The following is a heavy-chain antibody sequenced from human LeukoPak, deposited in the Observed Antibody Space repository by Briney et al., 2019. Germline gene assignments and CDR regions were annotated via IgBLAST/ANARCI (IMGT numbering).Heavy chain of an antibody. Sequence: SSQTLSLTCTVSDGSISSGDYYWSWIRQPPGKGLEWIGYIDYSGSTYYNPSLKSRVTISLDASKNQFSLRLSSVTAADTAVYYCARARCSSDTCYTPPRLTDVWGQGTTVTVSS. CDR3: ARARCSSDTCYTPPRLTDV. CDR1: DGSISSGDYY. CDR2: IDYSGST. V-gene: IGHV4-30-4*01. D-gene: IGHD2-15*01. J-gene: IGHJ6*02.